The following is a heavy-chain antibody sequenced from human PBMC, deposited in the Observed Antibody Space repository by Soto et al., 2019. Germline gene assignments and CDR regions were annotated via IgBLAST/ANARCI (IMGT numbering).Heavy chain of an antibody. D-gene: IGHD3-22*01. CDR2: ISYDGSNK. CDR1: GFTFSSYG. Sequence: GGSLRLSCAASGFTFSSYGMHWVRQAPGKGLEWVAVISYDGSNKYYADSVKGRVTISRDNSKNTLYLQMNSLRAEDTAVYYCAKVTYYYDSSGYEFLGFDYWGQGTLVTVSS. V-gene: IGHV3-30*18. CDR3: AKVTYYYDSSGYEFLGFDY. J-gene: IGHJ4*02.